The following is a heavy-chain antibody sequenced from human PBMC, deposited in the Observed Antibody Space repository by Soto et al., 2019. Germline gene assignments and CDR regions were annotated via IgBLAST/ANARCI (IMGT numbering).Heavy chain of an antibody. CDR3: ARVDTAMVDHFDY. CDR2: ISSSSRTI. D-gene: IGHD5-18*01. V-gene: IGHV3-48*01. Sequence: GGSLRLSCAASGFTFRSYSMNWVRQAPGKGLEWVSYISSSSRTINYADSVKGRFIISRDNSKNTLYLQMNSLKAEDTAVYYCARVDTAMVDHFDYWGQGTLVTVSS. J-gene: IGHJ4*02. CDR1: GFTFRSYS.